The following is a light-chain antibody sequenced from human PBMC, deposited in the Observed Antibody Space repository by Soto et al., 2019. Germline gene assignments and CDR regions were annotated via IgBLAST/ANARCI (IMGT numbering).Light chain of an antibody. V-gene: IGKV1-33*01. CDR1: HSIANS. J-gene: IGKJ4*01. CDR3: QQYEDLPLT. CDR2: DSS. Sequence: DVQLTQSSSSLSASVGDRVIITCQASHSIANSFNWFQQKPGKAPELLISDSSHLEARVPSRFSGSRSGTDFTLTISNLQPEDFATYYCQQYEDLPLTFGGGTRVEIK.